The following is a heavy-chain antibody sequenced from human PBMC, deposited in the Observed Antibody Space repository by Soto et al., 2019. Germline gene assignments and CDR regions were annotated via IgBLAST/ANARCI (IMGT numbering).Heavy chain of an antibody. CDR2: TNPSGGST. J-gene: IGHJ4*02. CDR3: AREFSKREPESLYYFDY. Sequence: QVQLVQSGAEVKKPGASVKVSCKASGYTFTSYYMHWVRQAPGQGLEWMGITNPSGGSTSYAQKFQGRVTMTRDTSTSTVYMELSSLRSEDTAVYYCAREFSKREPESLYYFDYWGQGTLVTVSS. CDR1: GYTFTSYY. D-gene: IGHD1-26*01. V-gene: IGHV1-46*01.